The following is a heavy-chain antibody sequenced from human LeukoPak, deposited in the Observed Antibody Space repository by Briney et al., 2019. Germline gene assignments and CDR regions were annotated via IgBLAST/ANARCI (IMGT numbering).Heavy chain of an antibody. CDR1: GGSVSSGSYY. CDR3: ARGKTFGVVVAYYYGMDV. V-gene: IGHV4-61*01. CDR2: IYYSGST. J-gene: IGHJ6*04. D-gene: IGHD2-15*01. Sequence: SETLSLTCTVSGGSVSSGSYYWRWIRQPPGKGLEWIGYIYYSGSTNYNPSLKSRVTISVDTSKKQFSLKLSSVTAADTAVYYCARGKTFGVVVAYYYGMDVWGKGTTVTVSS.